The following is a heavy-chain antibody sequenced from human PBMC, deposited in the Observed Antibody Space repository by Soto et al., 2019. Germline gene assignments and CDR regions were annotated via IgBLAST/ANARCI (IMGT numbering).Heavy chain of an antibody. CDR1: GGSISSSSYY. Sequence: SETLSLTCTVSGGSISSSSYYWGWIRQPPGKGLEWIGSIYYNGHTFYNPSLKSRVTISIDTSKNQFSLKLNSVTAADMAVYYCATNREAHHYDSSGYHRLDYWGQGTLVTVS. D-gene: IGHD3-22*01. J-gene: IGHJ4*02. CDR3: ATNREAHHYDSSGYHRLDY. V-gene: IGHV4-39*01. CDR2: IYYNGHT.